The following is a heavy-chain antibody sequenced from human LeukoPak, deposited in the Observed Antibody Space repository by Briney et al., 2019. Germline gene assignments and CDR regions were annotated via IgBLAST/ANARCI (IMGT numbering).Heavy chain of an antibody. D-gene: IGHD3-10*01. V-gene: IGHV4-39*01. CDR3: ARLADITMVRGVGWFDP. Sequence: PSETLSLTCTVSGGSISSSSYYWGWIRQPPGKGLEWIGSIYYSGSTYYNPSLKSRVTISVDTSKNQFSLKLSSVTAADTDVYYCARLADITMVRGVGWFDPWGQGTLVTVSS. J-gene: IGHJ5*02. CDR1: GGSISSSSYY. CDR2: IYYSGST.